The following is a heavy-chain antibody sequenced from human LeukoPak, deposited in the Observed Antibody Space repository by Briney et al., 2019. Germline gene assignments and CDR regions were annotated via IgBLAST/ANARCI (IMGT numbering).Heavy chain of an antibody. CDR1: GVSSSSSY. CDR2: IFYTGDS. Sequence: PSETLSLTCTVSGVSSSSSYWSWIRQPPGKGLEWIGYIFYTGDSNHNPSSKSRVSISLDTSKDQISLKLSSVTAADTAVYYCARHRFASPLDSWGQGTLVTVSS. CDR3: ARHRFASPLDS. D-gene: IGHD2-21*01. V-gene: IGHV4-59*08. J-gene: IGHJ4*02.